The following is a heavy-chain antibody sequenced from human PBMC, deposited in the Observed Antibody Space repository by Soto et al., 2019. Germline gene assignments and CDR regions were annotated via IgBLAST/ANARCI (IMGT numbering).Heavy chain of an antibody. Sequence: EVQLVESGGDLVQPGGSLRLSCAASGFTLSDHYMDWVRQAPGKGLEWVARTKNKAQSYAIEYAASVKARFTISRNDSKNSLYLQRNGLKTSETAVYYCTCWIAARCSWGQGCLVTVSS. D-gene: IGHD6-6*01. J-gene: IGHJ4*02. V-gene: IGHV3-72*01. CDR2: TKNKAQSYAI. CDR3: TCWIAARCS. CDR1: GFTLSDHY.